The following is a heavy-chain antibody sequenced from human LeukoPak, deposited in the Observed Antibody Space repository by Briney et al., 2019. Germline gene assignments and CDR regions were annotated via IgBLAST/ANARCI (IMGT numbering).Heavy chain of an antibody. J-gene: IGHJ6*02. D-gene: IGHD5-24*01. CDR3: ARDGAGYSSYGMDV. Sequence: SETLSLTCAVSGGSISSSNWWSWVRQPPGKGLEWIGEIYHSGSTNYNPSLKSRVTISVDKSKNQFSLKLSSVTAADTAVYYCARDGAGYSSYGMDVWGQGTTVTVSS. V-gene: IGHV4-4*02. CDR2: IYHSGST. CDR1: GGSISSSNW.